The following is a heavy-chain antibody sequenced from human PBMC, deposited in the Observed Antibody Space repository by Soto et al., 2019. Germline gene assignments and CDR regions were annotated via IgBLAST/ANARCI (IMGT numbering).Heavy chain of an antibody. D-gene: IGHD2-2*01. J-gene: IGHJ6*02. Sequence: EVQLVESGGGLVKPGGSLRLSCAASGITFSKAWMNWVRQAPGKGLEWVGRIKSKIDGGTTDYAAPVNGRFTISRDESKNTLYLQMNSLKTEDTAVYYCTTYCSSTSCDSYYYHTMDVWGQWTTVTVSS. CDR3: TTYCSSTSCDSYYYHTMDV. CDR1: GITFSKAW. CDR2: IKSKIDGGTT. V-gene: IGHV3-15*07.